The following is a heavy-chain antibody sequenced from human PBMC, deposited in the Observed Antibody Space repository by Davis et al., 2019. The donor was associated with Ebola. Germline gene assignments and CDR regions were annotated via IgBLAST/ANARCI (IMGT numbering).Heavy chain of an antibody. Sequence: PGGSLRLSCAASGFSFDDYAMHWVRQVPGKGLEWVSGISWDSGNIGYADSVKGRFSISRDNAKNSLYLQMNSLGTEGTALYHCAYLGGSSGWYNYWGQGTLVTVSS. CDR1: GFSFDDYA. D-gene: IGHD6-19*01. CDR3: AYLGGSSGWYNY. V-gene: IGHV3-9*01. J-gene: IGHJ4*02. CDR2: ISWDSGNI.